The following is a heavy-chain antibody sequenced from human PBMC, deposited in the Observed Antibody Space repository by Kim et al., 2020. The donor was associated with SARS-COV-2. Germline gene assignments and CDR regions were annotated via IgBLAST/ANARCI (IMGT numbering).Heavy chain of an antibody. V-gene: IGHV4-39*01. J-gene: IGHJ3*02. Sequence: SETLSLTCTVSGGSISSSSYYWGWIRQPPGKGLEWIGSIYYSGSTYYNPSLKSRVTISVDTSKNQFSLKLSSVTAADTAVYYCARPAGYGGNWGYDAFDIWGQGTMVTVSS. CDR2: IYYSGST. D-gene: IGHD7-27*01. CDR1: GGSISSSSYY. CDR3: ARPAGYGGNWGYDAFDI.